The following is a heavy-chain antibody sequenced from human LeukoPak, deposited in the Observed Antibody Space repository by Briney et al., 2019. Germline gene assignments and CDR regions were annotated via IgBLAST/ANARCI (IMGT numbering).Heavy chain of an antibody. CDR3: ARDRDYSNTERGFDY. V-gene: IGHV1-2*02. D-gene: IGHD4-11*01. CDR2: INPNSGET. Sequence: ASVKVSCKTSGYTFTAYYIHWVRQAPGHGLEWMGWINPNSGETNSAQKFQGRVTMTGDTSISTAYMELRRVTSDDTAGYYCARDRDYSNTERGFDYWGQGTLVTVSS. CDR1: GYTFTAYY. J-gene: IGHJ4*02.